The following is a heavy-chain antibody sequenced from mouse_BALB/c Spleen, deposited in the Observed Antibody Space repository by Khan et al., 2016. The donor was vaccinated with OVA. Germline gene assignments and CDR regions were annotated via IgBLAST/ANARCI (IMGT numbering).Heavy chain of an antibody. CDR2: ISYSGST. CDR1: GYSITSDYA. CDR3: ARWFGY. Sequence: EVQLVETGPGLVKPSQSLSLTCTVTGYSITSDYAWNWIRQFPGNKLEWMGSISYSGSTSYIPSLKSRISITRDTSKNQFFLQLNSVTTEDTATYYCARWFGYWGQWTLVTVSA. V-gene: IGHV3-2*02. J-gene: IGHJ3*01.